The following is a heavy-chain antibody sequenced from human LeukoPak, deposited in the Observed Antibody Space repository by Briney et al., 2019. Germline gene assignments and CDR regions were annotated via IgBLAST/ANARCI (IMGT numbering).Heavy chain of an antibody. Sequence: SETLSLTCTVSGGSISSGSYYWSWIRQPAGKGLEGIVRIHTSGSTNYNPSLKSRVTISVETSKKQFSLKLSSVTAADTAVYYCARATYCSSTSCYWEFDYWGQGTLVTVSS. V-gene: IGHV4-61*02. J-gene: IGHJ4*02. D-gene: IGHD2-2*01. CDR2: IHTSGST. CDR1: GGSISSGSYY. CDR3: ARATYCSSTSCYWEFDY.